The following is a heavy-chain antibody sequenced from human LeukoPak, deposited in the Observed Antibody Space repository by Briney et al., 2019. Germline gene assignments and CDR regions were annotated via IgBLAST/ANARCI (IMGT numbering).Heavy chain of an antibody. J-gene: IGHJ1*01. CDR1: GGSISSYY. Sequence: SETLSLTCTVSGGSISSYYWSWIRQPPGKGLEWIGYIYYSGSTNYNPSLKSRVTISVDTSKNQFSLKMTSLSAADTAVYYCARDQLGSNALEHWGQGTLVTVSS. V-gene: IGHV4-59*12. CDR3: ARDQLGSNALEH. CDR2: IYYSGST. D-gene: IGHD1-1*01.